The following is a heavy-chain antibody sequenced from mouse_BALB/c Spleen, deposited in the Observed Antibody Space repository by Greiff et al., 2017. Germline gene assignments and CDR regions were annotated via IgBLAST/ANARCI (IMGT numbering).Heavy chain of an antibody. CDR1: GFNINDYY. D-gene: IGHD1-1*01. CDR2: IDPENGNT. J-gene: IGHJ1*01. Sequence: VQLKQSGAELVRPGALVKLSCKASGFNINDYYMHWVKQRPEQGLEWIGWIDPENGNTIYDQKFQGKASITADTSSNTAYLQLSSLTSEDTAVYYCAHYYGSSYWYWDEWGAGTTVAVAS. V-gene: IGHV14-1*02. CDR3: AHYYGSSYWYWDE.